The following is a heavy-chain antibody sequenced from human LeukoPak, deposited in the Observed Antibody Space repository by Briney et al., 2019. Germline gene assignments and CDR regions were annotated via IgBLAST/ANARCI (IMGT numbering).Heavy chain of an antibody. Sequence: SCKASGYTFTSYDINWVRQAPGQGLEWMGRMNPNSGNTGYAQKLQGRVTMTRDTYISTAYMELSSLRSDDTAVYYCASPIMTTATGAFDFWGQGTMVTVSS. CDR1: GYTFTSYD. J-gene: IGHJ3*01. CDR2: MNPNSGNT. D-gene: IGHD4-17*01. CDR3: ASPIMTTATGAFDF. V-gene: IGHV1-8*01.